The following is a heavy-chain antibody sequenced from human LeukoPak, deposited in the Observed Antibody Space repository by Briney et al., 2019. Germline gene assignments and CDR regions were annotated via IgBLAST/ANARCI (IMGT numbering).Heavy chain of an antibody. Sequence: SVKVSCKASGGTFSSYAISWVRQAPGQGLEWMGRIIPILGIANYAQKFQGRVTITADKSTSTAYMELSSLRSEDTAVYYCARDASGGSGSYYNEDYFGYWGQGTLVTVSS. CDR2: IIPILGIA. J-gene: IGHJ4*02. D-gene: IGHD3-10*01. CDR1: GGTFSSYA. V-gene: IGHV1-69*04. CDR3: ARDASGGSGSYYNEDYFGY.